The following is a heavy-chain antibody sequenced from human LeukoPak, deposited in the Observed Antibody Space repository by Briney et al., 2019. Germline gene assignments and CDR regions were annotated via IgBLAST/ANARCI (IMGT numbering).Heavy chain of an antibody. J-gene: IGHJ3*02. V-gene: IGHV1-2*02. CDR1: GYTFTGYY. D-gene: IGHD5-18*01. Sequence: GASVKVSCKASGYTFTGYYMHWVRQAPGQGLEWMGWINPNSGGTNYAQKFQGRVTMTRDTSISTAYMELSRLRSDDTAVYYCASPTDTAMVNSAFDIWGQGTMVTVSS. CDR2: INPNSGGT. CDR3: ASPTDTAMVNSAFDI.